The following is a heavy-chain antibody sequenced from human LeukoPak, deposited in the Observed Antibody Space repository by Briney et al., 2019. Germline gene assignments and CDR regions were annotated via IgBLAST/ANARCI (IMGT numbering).Heavy chain of an antibody. CDR1: GYSISSDYY. CDR3: ARAAYCSSTNCYGFDY. J-gene: IGHJ4*02. D-gene: IGHD2-2*01. V-gene: IGHV4-38-2*02. CDR2: IYHSGST. Sequence: SETLSLTCTVSGYSISSDYYWGWNRQPPGKGLEWIGSIYHSGSTYYKPSLKSRVTFSVDTSKKQFSLKLTSVTAADTAVYYCARAAYCSSTNCYGFDYWGQGTLVTVSS.